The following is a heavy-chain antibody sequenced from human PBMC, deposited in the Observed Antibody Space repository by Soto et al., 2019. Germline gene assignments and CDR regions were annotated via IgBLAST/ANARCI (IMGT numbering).Heavy chain of an antibody. V-gene: IGHV4-39*02. D-gene: IGHD2-15*01. CDR3: AGEIAKPGNCSGGSCYQTWFDP. CDR1: GGSISSSSYY. Sequence: ASETLSLTCTVSGGSISSSSYYWGWIRQPPGKGLEWIGSIYYSGSTYYNPSLKSRVTISVDTSKNQFSLKLSSVTAADTAVYYCAGEIAKPGNCSGGSCYQTWFDPWGQGTLVTVSS. CDR2: IYYSGST. J-gene: IGHJ5*02.